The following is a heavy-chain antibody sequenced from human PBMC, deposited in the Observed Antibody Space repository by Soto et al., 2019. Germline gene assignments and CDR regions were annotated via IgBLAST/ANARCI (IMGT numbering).Heavy chain of an antibody. Sequence: SETLSLTCTVSGGSSRSGGYYWSWIRQHPGKGLEWIGYIYYSGSTYYNPSLKSRVTISVDTSKNQLSLKLSSVTAADTAVYYCATTGDYGSGSYHNWFDPWGQGILVTVS. CDR1: GGSSRSGGYY. CDR3: ATTGDYGSGSYHNWFDP. CDR2: IYYSGST. D-gene: IGHD3-10*01. V-gene: IGHV4-31*03. J-gene: IGHJ5*02.